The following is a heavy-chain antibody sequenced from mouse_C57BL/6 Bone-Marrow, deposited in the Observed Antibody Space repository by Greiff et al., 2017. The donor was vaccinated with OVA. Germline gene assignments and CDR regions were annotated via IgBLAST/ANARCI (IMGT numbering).Heavy chain of an antibody. CDR3: ARDGYDDEFAY. CDR1: GFTFSDYG. Sequence: DVHLVESGGGLVKPGGSLKLSCAASGFTFSDYGMHWVRQAPEKGLEWVAYISSGSSTIYYADTVKGRFTISRDNAKNTLFLQMTSLRSEDTAMYYCARDGYDDEFAYWGQGTLVTVSA. CDR2: ISSGSSTI. J-gene: IGHJ3*01. D-gene: IGHD2-2*01. V-gene: IGHV5-17*01.